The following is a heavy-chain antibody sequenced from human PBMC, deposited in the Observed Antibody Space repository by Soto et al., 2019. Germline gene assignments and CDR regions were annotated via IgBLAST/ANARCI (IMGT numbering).Heavy chain of an antibody. D-gene: IGHD3-22*01. V-gene: IGHV1-69*13. J-gene: IGHJ5*02. CDR3: ARAINPFDSSQKNWFDP. CDR1: GGTFSSYA. CDR2: IIPIFGTA. Sequence: SVKVSGKASGGTFSSYAISWVRQAPGQGLEWMGGIIPIFGTANYAQKFQGRVTITADESTSTAYMELSSLRSEDTAVYYCARAINPFDSSQKNWFDPWGQGTLVTVSS.